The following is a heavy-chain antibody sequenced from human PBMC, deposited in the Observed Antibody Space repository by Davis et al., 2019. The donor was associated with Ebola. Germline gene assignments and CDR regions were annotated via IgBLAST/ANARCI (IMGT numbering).Heavy chain of an antibody. J-gene: IGHJ6*02. CDR3: ARDPYSSSSGDLYYYYYGMDV. Sequence: GGSLRLSCAASGFTFSGYWMTWVRQAPGKGLEWVAVISYDGSNKYYADSVKGRFTISRDNSKNTLYLQMNSLRAEDTAVYYCARDPYSSSSGDLYYYYYGMDVWGQGTTVTVSS. CDR2: ISYDGSNK. V-gene: IGHV3-30-3*01. CDR1: GFTFSGYW. D-gene: IGHD6-6*01.